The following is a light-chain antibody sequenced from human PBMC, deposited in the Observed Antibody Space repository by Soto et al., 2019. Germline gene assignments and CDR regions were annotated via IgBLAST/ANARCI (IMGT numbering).Light chain of an antibody. CDR3: QQYNNWPRT. V-gene: IGKV3-20*01. CDR2: GAS. CDR1: QSVSNNY. Sequence: EIVLTQSPGTLSLSPGERATLSCRASQSVSNNYLAWYQQKPGQAPRLLIYGASNRATGIPDRFSGSESGTDFTLTISTLEPEDFAVYYCQQYNNWPRTFGQGTKVDIK. J-gene: IGKJ1*01.